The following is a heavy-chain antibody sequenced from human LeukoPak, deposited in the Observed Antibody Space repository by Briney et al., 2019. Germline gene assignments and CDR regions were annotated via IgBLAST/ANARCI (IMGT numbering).Heavy chain of an antibody. CDR3: AKETIFGEPLSYYMDV. CDR2: ISGSGGST. V-gene: IGHV3-23*01. J-gene: IGHJ6*03. Sequence: PGGSLRLSCAASGFTFSSYAMSWVRQAPGKGLEWVSAISGSGGSTYYADSVKGRFTISRDNSKNTLYLQMNSLRAEDTAVYYCAKETIFGEPLSYYMDVWGKGTTVTVSS. CDR1: GFTFSSYA. D-gene: IGHD3-3*01.